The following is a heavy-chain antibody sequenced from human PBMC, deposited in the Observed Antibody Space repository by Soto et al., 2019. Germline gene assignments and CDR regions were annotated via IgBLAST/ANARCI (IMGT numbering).Heavy chain of an antibody. V-gene: IGHV3-23*01. CDR2: ISGSGGST. CDR1: GFSFKDYA. CDR3: AKDHDYESSGPY. D-gene: IGHD3-22*01. J-gene: IGHJ4*02. Sequence: PGGSLRLSCAASGFSFKDYAMSWVRQAPGKGLEWVSAISGSGGSTYYADSVKGRFTISRDNAKNTVSLQMKRLRAEDTAVYYCAKDHDYESSGPYWGQGTLVTVSS.